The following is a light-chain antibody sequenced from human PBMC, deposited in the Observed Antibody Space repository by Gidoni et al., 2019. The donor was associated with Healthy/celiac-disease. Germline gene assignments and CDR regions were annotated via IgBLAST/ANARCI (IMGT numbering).Light chain of an antibody. V-gene: IGKV1-39*01. CDR2: AAS. CDR3: QQSYSTPLS. Sequence: DIQMTQSPSSLSASVGDRVTITCLASQSISIYFNWYQQKPGKVPKLLIYAASSLQSGVPSRFSGSGSGTDFTLTISSLQPEDFATYYCQQSYSTPLSFGGGTKVEIK. J-gene: IGKJ4*01. CDR1: QSISIY.